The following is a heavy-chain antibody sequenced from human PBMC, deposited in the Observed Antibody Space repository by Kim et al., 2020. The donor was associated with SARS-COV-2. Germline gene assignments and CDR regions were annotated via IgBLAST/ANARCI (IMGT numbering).Heavy chain of an antibody. V-gene: IGHV3-23*01. D-gene: IGHD5-12*01. Sequence: DSVKGRLTISRTNYKKPLYLQMNSLRAEATAVYYCAKERGGDIVATTLDYWGQGTLVTVSS. CDR3: AKERGGDIVATTLDY. J-gene: IGHJ4*02.